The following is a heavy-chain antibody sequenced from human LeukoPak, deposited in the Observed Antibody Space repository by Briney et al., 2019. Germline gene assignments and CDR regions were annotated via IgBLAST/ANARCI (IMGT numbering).Heavy chain of an antibody. D-gene: IGHD3-22*01. V-gene: IGHV3-7*04. CDR1: GFTFSSYW. CDR3: ARAGYYYGSSGYFDY. J-gene: IGHJ4*02. Sequence: GGSLRLSCAASGFTFSSYWMSWVRQAPGKGLECVANIKQDGSEKYYVDSVKGRFTISRDNAKNSLYLQMNSLRAEDTAVYYCARAGYYYGSSGYFDYWGQGTLVTVSS. CDR2: IKQDGSEK.